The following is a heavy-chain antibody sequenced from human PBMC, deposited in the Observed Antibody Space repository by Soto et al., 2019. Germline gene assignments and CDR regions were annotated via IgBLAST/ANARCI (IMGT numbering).Heavy chain of an antibody. D-gene: IGHD2-15*01. Sequence: QVQLVESGGGVVQPGRSLRLSCAASGFTFSSYGMHWVRQAPGKGLEWVAVISYDGSDKYYADSGKGRFTISRDNYNNTLYLQMDSLRAEDTAVYYCAQGVVVDTTYFQHWGQGTLVTVSS. CDR1: GFTFSSYG. CDR2: ISYDGSDK. V-gene: IGHV3-30*18. CDR3: AQGVVVDTTYFQH. J-gene: IGHJ1*01.